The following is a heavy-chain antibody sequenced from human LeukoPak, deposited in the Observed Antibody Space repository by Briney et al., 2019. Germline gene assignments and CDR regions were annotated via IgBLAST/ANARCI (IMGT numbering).Heavy chain of an antibody. V-gene: IGHV1-8*01. CDR1: GYTFTSYD. CDR2: MSPNSGDT. CDR3: ARGPPNWGYDN. D-gene: IGHD7-27*01. Sequence: GASVKVSCKASGYTFTSYDFNWVRQATGQRPEWMGWMSPNSGDTGYAQKFQDRVTMTRNTSISTAYMELSSLRSDDTAVYYCARGPPNWGYDNWGPGTLVTVSS. J-gene: IGHJ4*02.